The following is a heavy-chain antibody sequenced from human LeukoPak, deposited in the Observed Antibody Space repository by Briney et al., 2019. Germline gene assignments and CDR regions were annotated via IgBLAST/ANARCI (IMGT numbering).Heavy chain of an antibody. Sequence: GGSLRLSCAASGFTFSSYSMNWVRQAPGKGLEWVSSISSSSSYIYYADSVKGRFTISRDNAKNSLYLQMNSLRAEDTAVYYCARVTEEDIVVVVAATRTTAFDIWGQGTLVTVSS. CDR1: GFTFSSYS. D-gene: IGHD2-15*01. V-gene: IGHV3-21*01. CDR3: ARVTEEDIVVVVAATRTTAFDI. CDR2: ISSSSSYI. J-gene: IGHJ4*02.